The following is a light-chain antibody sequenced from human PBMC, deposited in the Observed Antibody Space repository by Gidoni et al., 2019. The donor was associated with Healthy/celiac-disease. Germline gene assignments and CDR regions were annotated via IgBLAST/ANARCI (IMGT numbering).Light chain of an antibody. V-gene: IGLV3-1*01. J-gene: IGLJ2*01. CDR2: QDS. CDR3: QAWDSSTAV. Sequence: TCSGDKLGDKYACWYQQKPGQSPVLVIYQDSKRPSGIPERFSGSNSGNTATLTISGTRAMDEADYYCQAWDSSTAVFGGGTKLTVL. CDR1: KLGDKY.